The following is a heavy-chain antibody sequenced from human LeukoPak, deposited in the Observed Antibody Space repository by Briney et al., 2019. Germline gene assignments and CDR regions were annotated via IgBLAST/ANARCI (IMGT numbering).Heavy chain of an antibody. CDR2: ISHNGST. CDR3: ARGSSPYYFMDV. J-gene: IGHJ6*03. V-gene: IGHV4-34*01. CDR1: GVSFSDCY. Sequence: SETLSLTCAVYGVSFSDCYWSWIRQPPGKGLEWIGEISHNGSTNYNPSLKSRVTISVDTSKNQFSLRLNSVTAADTAVYYCARGSSPYYFMDVWGKGTTVTVSS.